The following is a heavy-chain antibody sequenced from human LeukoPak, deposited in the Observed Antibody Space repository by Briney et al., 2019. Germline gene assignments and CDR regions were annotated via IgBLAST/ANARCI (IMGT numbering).Heavy chain of an antibody. V-gene: IGHV3-23*01. D-gene: IGHD2-2*01. J-gene: IGHJ4*02. CDR3: ATYCSSTCSPSGFDF. CDR2: ISRGGSFT. Sequence: PGGSLRLSCAASGFTFSTYPMSWVRQAPGQGLEWLSPISRGGSFTSHADSVKGRFTISRDDSKNTLYLQMSSLRAEDTAVYYCATYCSSTCSPSGFDFWGRGTLVTVSS. CDR1: GFTFSTYP.